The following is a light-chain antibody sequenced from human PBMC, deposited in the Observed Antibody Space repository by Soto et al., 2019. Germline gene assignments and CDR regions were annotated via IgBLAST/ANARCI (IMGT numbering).Light chain of an antibody. CDR3: QQYGDSLLT. CDR2: HAS. J-gene: IGKJ4*01. CDR1: QSISNSY. Sequence: ENVLTQSPGTLSLSPGERATLSCRASQSISNSYLAWYQQKPGQTPSLLIYHASNRAPGIPDRFSGSGSGTDFTLTISRLEPEDFAVYYCQQYGDSLLTFGGGTKVEIK. V-gene: IGKV3-20*01.